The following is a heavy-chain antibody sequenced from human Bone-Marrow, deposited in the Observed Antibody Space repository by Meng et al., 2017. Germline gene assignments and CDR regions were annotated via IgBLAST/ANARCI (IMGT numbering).Heavy chain of an antibody. V-gene: IGHV1-3*01. D-gene: IGHD6-13*01. J-gene: IGHJ4*02. Sequence: ASVKVSCKASGYTFTSYVMHWVRQAPGQRLEWMGWINAGNGNTKYSQKFQGRVTITRDTSASTAYMELSSLRSEDTAVYYCARAAAGKKRPIDYWGQGTLVTVSS. CDR3: ARAAAGKKRPIDY. CDR2: INAGNGNT. CDR1: GYTFTSYV.